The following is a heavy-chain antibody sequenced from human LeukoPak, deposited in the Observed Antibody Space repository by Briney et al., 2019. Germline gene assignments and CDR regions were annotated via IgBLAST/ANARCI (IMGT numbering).Heavy chain of an antibody. J-gene: IGHJ6*02. Sequence: SVKVSCKASGYTFTSYGISWVRQAPGQGLEWMGRIIPILGIANYAQKFQGRVTITADKSTSTAYMELSSLRSEDTAVYYCATDRIAVAGKIDYYYYGMDVWGQGTTVTVSS. V-gene: IGHV1-69*04. D-gene: IGHD6-19*01. CDR1: GYTFTSYG. CDR2: IIPILGIA. CDR3: ATDRIAVAGKIDYYYYGMDV.